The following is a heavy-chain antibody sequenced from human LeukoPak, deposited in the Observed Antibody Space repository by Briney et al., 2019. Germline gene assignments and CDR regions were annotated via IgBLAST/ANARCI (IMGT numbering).Heavy chain of an antibody. CDR2: ISSSGSTI. CDR1: GFTFSDYY. CDR3: AKGLYSGSPYGMDV. J-gene: IGHJ6*02. Sequence: PGGSLRLSCAASGFTFSDYYMSWIRQAPGKGLEWVSYISSSGSTIYYADSVKGRFTISRDNAKNSLYLQMNSLRAEDTAVYYCAKGLYSGSPYGMDVWGQGTTVTVSS. V-gene: IGHV3-11*01. D-gene: IGHD1-26*01.